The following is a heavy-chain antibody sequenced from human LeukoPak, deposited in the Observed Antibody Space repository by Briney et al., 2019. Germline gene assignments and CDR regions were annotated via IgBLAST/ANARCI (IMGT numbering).Heavy chain of an antibody. Sequence: GGSLRLSCAASGFTFSSYGMHWVRQAPGKGLEWVAVISYDGSNKYYADSVKGRFTISRDNSKNTLYLQMNSLRAEDTAVYYCAKELLWFGDHNPPFDYWGQGTLVTVSS. J-gene: IGHJ4*02. CDR2: ISYDGSNK. CDR1: GFTFSSYG. V-gene: IGHV3-30*18. D-gene: IGHD3-10*01. CDR3: AKELLWFGDHNPPFDY.